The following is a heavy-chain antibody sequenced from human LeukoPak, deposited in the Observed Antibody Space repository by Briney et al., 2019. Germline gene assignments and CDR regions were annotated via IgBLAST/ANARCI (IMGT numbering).Heavy chain of an antibody. V-gene: IGHV4-4*07. CDR3: ARGPSAVAGTDWYFDL. Sequence: SSETLSLTCTVSDGSISSYYWSWVRQPAGKGLEWIGRIYSSGSTNYNPSLKSRVAMSADTSKNQFSLRLTSVTAADTAVYFCARGPSAVAGTDWYFDLWGRGTLVTVSS. CDR1: DGSISSYY. J-gene: IGHJ2*01. D-gene: IGHD6-19*01. CDR2: IYSSGST.